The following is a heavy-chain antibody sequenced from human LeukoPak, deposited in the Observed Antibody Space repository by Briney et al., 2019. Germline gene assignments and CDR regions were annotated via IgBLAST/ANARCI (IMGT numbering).Heavy chain of an antibody. CDR3: ARGNRDAFDM. V-gene: IGHV3-48*03. CDR2: ISSSGTTK. CDR1: GFTFSSYE. D-gene: IGHD2/OR15-2a*01. J-gene: IGHJ3*02. Sequence: QPGGSLRLSCAASGFTFSSYEMNWVRQGPGKGLEWVSYISSSGTTKYYADSVKGRFTLSRDNAKKSLSLQMNSLRAEDTAIYYCARGNRDAFDMWGQGTVVTVSS.